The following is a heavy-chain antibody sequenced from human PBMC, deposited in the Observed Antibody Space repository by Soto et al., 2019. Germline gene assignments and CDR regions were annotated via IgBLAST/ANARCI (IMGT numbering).Heavy chain of an antibody. J-gene: IGHJ4*02. CDR1: GGSFSGYY. V-gene: IGHV4-34*01. Sequence: QVQLQQWGAGLLKPSETLSLTCAVYGGSFSGYYWSWIRQPPGKGLEWIGEINHSGSTNYNPSLKSRVTISVDTSKNQFSLKLSSVTAADTAVYYCARGRSERNDDIDYWGQGTLVTVSS. CDR2: INHSGST. D-gene: IGHD1-1*01. CDR3: ARGRSERNDDIDY.